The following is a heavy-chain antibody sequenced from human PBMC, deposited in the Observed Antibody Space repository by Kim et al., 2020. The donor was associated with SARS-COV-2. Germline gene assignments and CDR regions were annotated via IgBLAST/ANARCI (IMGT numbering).Heavy chain of an antibody. CDR1: GFTFSSYS. J-gene: IGHJ4*02. CDR3: ARDRPVTSHYDSSGGPDY. V-gene: IGHV3-21*01. D-gene: IGHD3-22*01. CDR2: ISSSSSYI. Sequence: GGSLRLSCAASGFTFSSYSMNWVRQAPGKGLEWVSSISSSSSYIYYADSMKGRFTISRDNAKNSLYLQMNSLRAEDTAVYYCARDRPVTSHYDSSGGPDYWGQGTLVTVSS.